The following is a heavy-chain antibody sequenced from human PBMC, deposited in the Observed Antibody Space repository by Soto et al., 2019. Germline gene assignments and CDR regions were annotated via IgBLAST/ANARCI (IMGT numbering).Heavy chain of an antibody. D-gene: IGHD6-13*01. J-gene: IGHJ4*02. V-gene: IGHV4-30-2*01. CDR3: ARVFVRSAAPRPIDY. CDR2: IYHSGST. Sequence: SSETLSLTCAVSGGSISSGGYSWSWIRQPPGKGLEWIGYIYHSGSTYYNPSLKSRVTISVDRSKNQFSLKLSSVTAADTAVYYCARVFVRSAAPRPIDYSGQ. CDR1: GGSISSGGYS.